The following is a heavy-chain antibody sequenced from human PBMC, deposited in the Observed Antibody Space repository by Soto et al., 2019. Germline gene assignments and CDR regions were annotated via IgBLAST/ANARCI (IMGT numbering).Heavy chain of an antibody. CDR3: AKRRGAGGHFDY. D-gene: IGHD2-15*01. J-gene: IGHJ4*02. Sequence: LRLSCAASGFTFSTYAMGWVRQAPGKGLEWVSVVSSGGGTHYADSVKGRFTVSRDNSKNTLSLQMNSLRADDTAVYYCAKRRGAGGHFDYWGQGALVTVSS. CDR1: GFTFSTYA. CDR2: VSSGGGT. V-gene: IGHV3-23*01.